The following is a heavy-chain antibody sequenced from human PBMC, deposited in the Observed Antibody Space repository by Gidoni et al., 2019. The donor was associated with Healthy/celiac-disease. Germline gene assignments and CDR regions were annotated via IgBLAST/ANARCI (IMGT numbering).Heavy chain of an antibody. D-gene: IGHD6-19*01. J-gene: IGHJ6*02. CDR2: IDPSDSYT. CDR1: GYSFTSYW. Sequence: EVQLVQSGAEVKKPGESLRISCKGSGYSFTSYWISWVRQMPGKGLEWMGRIDPSDSYTNYSPSSQGHVTISADKSISTAYLQWSSLKASDTAMYYCARYGWLGRYYYGMDVWGQGTTVTVSS. V-gene: IGHV5-10-1*01. CDR3: ARYGWLGRYYYGMDV.